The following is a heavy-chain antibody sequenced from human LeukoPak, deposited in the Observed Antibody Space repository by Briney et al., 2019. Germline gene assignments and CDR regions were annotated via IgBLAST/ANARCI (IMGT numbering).Heavy chain of an antibody. CDR1: GFTFDDYA. J-gene: IGHJ4*02. CDR2: ISWNSGSI. CDR3: ALSSVSGRGSFDY. D-gene: IGHD3-16*01. V-gene: IGHV3-9*01. Sequence: GRSLRLSCAASGFTFDDYAMHWVRQAPGKGLEWVSGISWNSGSIGYADSVKGRFTISRGNSKNTLYLQMNGLRPVDTAVYYCALSSVSGRGSFDYWGQGTLVTVSS.